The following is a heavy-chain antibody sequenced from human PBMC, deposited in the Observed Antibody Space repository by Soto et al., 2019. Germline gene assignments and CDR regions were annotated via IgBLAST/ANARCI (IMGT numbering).Heavy chain of an antibody. D-gene: IGHD2-15*01. CDR2: INAGNGNT. CDR1: GYTFTSYA. Sequence: QVQLVQSGAEVKKPGASVKVSCKASGYTFTSYAMHWVRQAPGQRLEWMGWINAGNGNTKYSQKFKGRVTITRDKSASTAYMELSSLRSEDTSVYYWARCYYNLVVASKGPFDPWGQGTLVTVSS. J-gene: IGHJ5*02. V-gene: IGHV1-3*01. CDR3: ARCYYNLVVASKGPFDP.